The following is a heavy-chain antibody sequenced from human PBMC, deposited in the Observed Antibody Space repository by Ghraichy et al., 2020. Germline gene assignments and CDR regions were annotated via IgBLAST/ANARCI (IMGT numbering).Heavy chain of an antibody. J-gene: IGHJ5*02. Sequence: SGPTLVKPTQTLTLTCTFSGFSLSTSGVGVGWIRQPPGKALEWLALIYWNDDKRYSPSLKSRLTITKDTSKNQVVLTMTNMDPVDTATYYCAHVDDFWSGYFFDPWGQGTLVTVSS. CDR2: IYWNDDK. CDR1: GFSLSTSGVG. CDR3: AHVDDFWSGYFFDP. V-gene: IGHV2-5*01. D-gene: IGHD3-3*01.